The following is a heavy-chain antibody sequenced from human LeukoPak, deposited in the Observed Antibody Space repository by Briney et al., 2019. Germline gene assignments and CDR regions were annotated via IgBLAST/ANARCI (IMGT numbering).Heavy chain of an antibody. Sequence: GGSLRLSCAASGFSFSNALMSWVRQAPGKGLEWLGRIKGKSDGAATSYAAPVKDRFGISRDDSKSTLYLQMNSLKTEDTAVYYCTAVPDPIVWFGELYHWGQGALVTVSS. D-gene: IGHD3-10*01. CDR3: TAVPDPIVWFGELYH. V-gene: IGHV3-15*01. CDR1: GFSFSNAL. CDR2: IKGKSDGAAT. J-gene: IGHJ5*02.